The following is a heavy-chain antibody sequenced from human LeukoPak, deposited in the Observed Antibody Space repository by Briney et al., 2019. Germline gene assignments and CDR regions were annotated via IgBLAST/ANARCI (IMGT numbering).Heavy chain of an antibody. CDR3: ARGKAVAGTGFDY. CDR2: IYYSGST. J-gene: IGHJ4*02. D-gene: IGHD6-19*01. CDR1: GGSISSSSYY. V-gene: IGHV4-61*01. Sequence: SETLSLTCTVSGGSISSSSYYWSWIRQPPGKGLEWIGYIYYSGSTNYNPSLKSRVTISVDTSKNQFSLKLSSVTAADTAVYYCARGKAVAGTGFDYWGQGTLVTVSS.